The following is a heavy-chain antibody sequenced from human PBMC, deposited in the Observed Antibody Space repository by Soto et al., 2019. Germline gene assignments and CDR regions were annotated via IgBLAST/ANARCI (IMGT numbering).Heavy chain of an antibody. D-gene: IGHD2-2*01. J-gene: IGHJ4*02. CDR1: GGPISGYS. CDR2: IYKTGST. CDR3: ARGKPNCSGTSCYFDY. V-gene: IGHV4-59*01. Sequence: SETLSLTCTVSGGPISGYSWTWIRQPPGKGLEWIGYIYKTGSTNNNPSLKSRVTMSVDTSKSQLSLKLTSVTAADTAVYYCARGKPNCSGTSCYFDYWGQGALVTVSS.